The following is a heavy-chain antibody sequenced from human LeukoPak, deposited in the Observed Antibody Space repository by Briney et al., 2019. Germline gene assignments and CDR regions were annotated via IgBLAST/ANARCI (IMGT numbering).Heavy chain of an antibody. D-gene: IGHD3-10*01. Sequence: SSETLSLTCTVSGGSIRGYFWSWIRQPPGKGLEWIGHIYSSGSTTYTPSLQGRVTISLDTSKNQFSLKLGSVTAADTAVYYCARHYDSGSYPLDFWGQGTLVTVSS. CDR1: GGSIRGYF. CDR3: ARHYDSGSYPLDF. J-gene: IGHJ4*02. CDR2: IYSSGST. V-gene: IGHV4-59*08.